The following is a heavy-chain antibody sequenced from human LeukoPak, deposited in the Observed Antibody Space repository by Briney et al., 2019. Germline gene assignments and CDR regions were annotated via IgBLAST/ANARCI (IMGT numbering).Heavy chain of an antibody. CDR2: IYYSGST. CDR3: ARHGRDYDSSGYSPLDY. J-gene: IGHJ4*02. CDR1: GGSISSGGYY. V-gene: IGHV4-31*03. D-gene: IGHD3-22*01. Sequence: SQTLSLTCTVSGGSISSGGYYWSWIRQHPGKGLEWIGYIYYSGSTYYNPSLKSRVTISVDTSKNQFSLKLSSVTAADTAVYYCARHGRDYDSSGYSPLDYWGQGTLVTVSS.